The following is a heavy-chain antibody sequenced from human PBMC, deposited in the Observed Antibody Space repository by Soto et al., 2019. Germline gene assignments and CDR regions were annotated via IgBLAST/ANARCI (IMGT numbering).Heavy chain of an antibody. CDR3: AKQGHYYYFDY. J-gene: IGHJ4*02. V-gene: IGHV3-23*01. CDR2: ISTTGSDS. Sequence: DVQLLQSGGGLAKPGGSLRLSCAASGFTFTTYGMSWVRQAPGKGLEWVSTISTTGSDSYYADSVKGRFTVSRDNSMNTLFLDMNSLRAEDTATYYCAKQGHYYYFDYWGRGTLVTVSS. CDR1: GFTFTTYG. D-gene: IGHD1-26*01.